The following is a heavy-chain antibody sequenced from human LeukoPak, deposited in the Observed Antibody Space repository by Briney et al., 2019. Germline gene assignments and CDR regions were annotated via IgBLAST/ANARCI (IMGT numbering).Heavy chain of an antibody. CDR1: GYTFTSYG. J-gene: IGHJ4*02. D-gene: IGHD5-18*01. Sequence: ASVKVSCKASGYTFTSYGISWVRQAPGQGLERMGWISAYNGNTNYAQKFQGRVTMTTDTSTSTAYMELRSLRSDDTAVYYCARESPVDTAMVYVDWGQGTLVTVSS. V-gene: IGHV1-18*01. CDR3: ARESPVDTAMVYVD. CDR2: ISAYNGNT.